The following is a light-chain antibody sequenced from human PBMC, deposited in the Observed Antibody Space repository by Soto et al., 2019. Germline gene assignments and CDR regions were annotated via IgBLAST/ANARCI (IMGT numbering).Light chain of an antibody. CDR3: QSYDSSLSGYV. Sequence: QSVLTQPPSVSGAPGQRVTISCTGRSSNIGAGYDVHWYQQLPGAAPKLLIYGNNNRPSGVPDRFSGSKSGTSASLAITGLRAEDEADYYCQSYDSSLSGYVFGTGTKVTVL. J-gene: IGLJ1*01. CDR1: SSNIGAGYD. CDR2: GNN. V-gene: IGLV1-40*01.